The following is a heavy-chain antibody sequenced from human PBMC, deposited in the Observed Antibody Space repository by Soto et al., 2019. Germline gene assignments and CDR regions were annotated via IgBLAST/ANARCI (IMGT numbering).Heavy chain of an antibody. Sequence: SETLSLTCTVSGGSISSSSYYWGWIRQPPGKGLEWIGSIYYSGSTYYNPSLKSRVTISVDTSKNQLSLKLSSVTAADTAVYYCARRHASGYDYGYFDYWGQGTLVTVSS. D-gene: IGHD5-12*01. J-gene: IGHJ4*02. V-gene: IGHV4-39*01. CDR3: ARRHASGYDYGYFDY. CDR1: GGSISSSSYY. CDR2: IYYSGST.